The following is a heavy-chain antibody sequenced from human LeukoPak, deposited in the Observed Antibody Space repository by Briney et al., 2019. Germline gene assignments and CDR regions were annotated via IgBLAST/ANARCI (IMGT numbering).Heavy chain of an antibody. V-gene: IGHV3-53*01. D-gene: IGHD3-22*01. CDR1: GFTVSSHY. CDR2: IYSGGST. Sequence: GGSLRLSCAASGFTVSSHYMSWVRQAPGKGLEWVSVIYSGGSTYYADSVKGRFTISRDNSKNTLYLQMNSLRAEDTAVYYRAREGSHYYDSSGYLINPFDYWGQGTLVTVSS. J-gene: IGHJ4*02. CDR3: AREGSHYYDSSGYLINPFDY.